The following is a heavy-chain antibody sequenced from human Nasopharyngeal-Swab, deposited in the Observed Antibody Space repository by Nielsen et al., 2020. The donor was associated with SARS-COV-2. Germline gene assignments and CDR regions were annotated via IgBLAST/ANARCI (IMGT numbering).Heavy chain of an antibody. J-gene: IGHJ4*02. Sequence: KVSCKGSGYSFTSYWIGWVRQMPGKGLEWMGIIYPSDSYTNYSPSFQGHVTISADKSISTAYLQWSSLKASDTAMYYCARGWSGYPYYFDYWGQGTLVTVSS. V-gene: IGHV5-10-1*01. CDR2: IYPSDSYT. CDR1: GYSFTSYW. D-gene: IGHD3-3*01. CDR3: ARGWSGYPYYFDY.